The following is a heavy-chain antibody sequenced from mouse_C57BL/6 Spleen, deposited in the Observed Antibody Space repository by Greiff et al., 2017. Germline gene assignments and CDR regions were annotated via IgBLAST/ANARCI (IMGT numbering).Heavy chain of an antibody. V-gene: IGHV14-2*01. CDR1: GFNIKDYY. J-gene: IGHJ2*01. D-gene: IGHD1-1*01. Sequence: VQLKESGAELVKPGASVKLSCTASGFNIKDYYMHWVKQRTEQGLEWIGRIDPEDGETKYAPKFQGKATITADTSSNTAYLQLSSLTSEDTAVYYCASHYYGSSYNFDYWGQGTTLTVSS. CDR3: ASHYYGSSYNFDY. CDR2: IDPEDGET.